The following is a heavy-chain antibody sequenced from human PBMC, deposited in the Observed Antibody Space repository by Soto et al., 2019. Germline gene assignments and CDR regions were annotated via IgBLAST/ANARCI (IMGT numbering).Heavy chain of an antibody. V-gene: IGHV3-30-3*01. D-gene: IGHD4-17*01. J-gene: IGHJ4*02. CDR2: ISYDGSNK. CDR1: GFTFSSYA. Sequence: QVQLVESGGGVVQPGRSLRLSCAASGFTFSSYAMHWVRQAPGKGLEWVAVISYDGSNKYYADSVKGRFTISRDNSKNSLSLQMNSLRAEDTAVYYCARDDGTTVVTGLIDYWGQGTLVTVSS. CDR3: ARDDGTTVVTGLIDY.